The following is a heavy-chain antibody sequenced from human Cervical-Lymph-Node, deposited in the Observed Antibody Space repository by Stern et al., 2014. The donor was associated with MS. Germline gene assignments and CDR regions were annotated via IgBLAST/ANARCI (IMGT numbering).Heavy chain of an antibody. CDR3: ARGVVSNRAAATLHNLFDP. J-gene: IGHJ5*02. D-gene: IGHD2-15*01. CDR1: GGTFSSSYA. Sequence: QVQLVQSGAEVKKPGSSMNVSCKTSGGTFSSSYAITWMRQAPGQGLEWMGRIIPILGLANYAEKFQGRVIITADKSTSTTYMELSSLTSEDMAVYYCARGVVSNRAAATLHNLFDPWGQGTLVTVSS. CDR2: IIPILGLA. V-gene: IGHV1-69*04.